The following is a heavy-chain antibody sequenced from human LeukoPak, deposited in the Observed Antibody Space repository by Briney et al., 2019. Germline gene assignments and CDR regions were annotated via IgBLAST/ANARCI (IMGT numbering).Heavy chain of an antibody. V-gene: IGHV3-23*01. CDR3: AKHLLVGGTRGAYAFDI. D-gene: IGHD1-26*01. Sequence: GGSLRLSCAASGFTISNYAMSWVRQAPGKGLEWVSLISGITTNTYYADSVKGRFTISRDNSKNTLDLQMNSLRAEDTAGYYCAKHLLVGGTRGAYAFDIWGRGTMVTVSS. CDR2: ISGITTNT. CDR1: GFTISNYA. J-gene: IGHJ3*02.